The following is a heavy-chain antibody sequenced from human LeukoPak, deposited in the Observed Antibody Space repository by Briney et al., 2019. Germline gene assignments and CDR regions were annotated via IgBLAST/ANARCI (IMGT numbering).Heavy chain of an antibody. Sequence: PGGSLRLSCAASGFTFSSYAMSWVRQAPGKGLEWVSAISGSGGSTYYADSVKGRFTISRDNSKNTLYLQMNSLRAEDTAVYYCAKNLGIAARPGTYFDYWGQGTLVTVSS. CDR2: ISGSGGST. V-gene: IGHV3-23*01. CDR3: AKNLGIAARPGTYFDY. CDR1: GFTFSSYA. J-gene: IGHJ4*02. D-gene: IGHD6-6*01.